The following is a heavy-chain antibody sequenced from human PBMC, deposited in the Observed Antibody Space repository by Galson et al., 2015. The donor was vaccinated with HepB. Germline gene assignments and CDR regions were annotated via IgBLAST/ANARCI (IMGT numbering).Heavy chain of an antibody. D-gene: IGHD3-16*01. Sequence: TCTVSGGSISSGGYYWSWIRQHPGKGLEWIGYIYYSGSTYYNPSLKSRVTISVDTSKNQFSLKLSSVTAADTAVYYCARDLGGMTKDYYYGMDVWGQGTTVTVSS. J-gene: IGHJ6*02. V-gene: IGHV4-31*03. CDR3: ARDLGGMTKDYYYGMDV. CDR2: IYYSGST. CDR1: GGSISSGGYY.